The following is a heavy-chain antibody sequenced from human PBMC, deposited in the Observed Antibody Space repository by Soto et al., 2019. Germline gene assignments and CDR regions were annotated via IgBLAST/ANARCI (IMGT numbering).Heavy chain of an antibody. CDR2: IVVGSGNT. Sequence: GASVKVSCKASGFTFTSSAVQWVRQARGQRLEWIGWIVVGSGNTNYAQKFQERVTITRDMSTSTAYMELSSLRSEDTAVYYCAAAHSGYFPSDYYYGMDVWGQGTTVTVS. CDR3: AAAHSGYFPSDYYYGMDV. CDR1: GFTFTSSA. J-gene: IGHJ6*02. V-gene: IGHV1-58*01. D-gene: IGHD3-22*01.